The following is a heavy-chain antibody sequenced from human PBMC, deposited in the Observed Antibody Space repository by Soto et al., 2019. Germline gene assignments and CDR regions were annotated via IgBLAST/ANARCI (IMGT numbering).Heavy chain of an antibody. CDR1: GFTFSNYW. CDR3: VKEIASAQ. J-gene: IGHJ4*02. D-gene: IGHD6-25*01. V-gene: IGHV3-7*01. Sequence: EVQLVESGGGLVQPGGSLRLSCETSGFTFSNYWMTWVRQAPGKGLEWVANIKKDGSQKNFVDSVKGRFTISRDNAKNSLYLQMYSLRVEDTAIYYCVKEIASAQWGQGTLVTVSS. CDR2: IKKDGSQK.